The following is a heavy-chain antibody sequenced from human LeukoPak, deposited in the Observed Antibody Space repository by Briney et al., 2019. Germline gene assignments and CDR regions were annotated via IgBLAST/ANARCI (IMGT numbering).Heavy chain of an antibody. CDR1: GGSISSWSYY. J-gene: IGHJ3*02. Sequence: PSETLSLTCTVSGGSISSWSYYWGWIRQPPGKGLEWIVRIYHSGSTYYNPSLKSRVTISVDTSKNQFSLKLSSVTAADTAVYYCARRPRGVQKGAFDIWGQGTMVTVSS. D-gene: IGHD2-8*01. V-gene: IGHV4-39*07. CDR3: ARRPRGVQKGAFDI. CDR2: IYHSGST.